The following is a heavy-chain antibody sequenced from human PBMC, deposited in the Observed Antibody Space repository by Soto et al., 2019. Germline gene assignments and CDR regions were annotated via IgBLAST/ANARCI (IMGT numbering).Heavy chain of an antibody. V-gene: IGHV3-33*01. D-gene: IGHD2-15*01. CDR2: IWYDGSNK. CDR3: ARELGYCSGGSCPGDY. Sequence: QVQLVESGGGVVQPGRSLRLSCAASGFTFSSYGMHWVRQAPGKGLEWVAVIWYDGSNKYYADSVKGRFTISRDNSENTLYLQMNSLRAEDTAVYYCARELGYCSGGSCPGDYWGQGTLVTVSS. CDR1: GFTFSSYG. J-gene: IGHJ4*02.